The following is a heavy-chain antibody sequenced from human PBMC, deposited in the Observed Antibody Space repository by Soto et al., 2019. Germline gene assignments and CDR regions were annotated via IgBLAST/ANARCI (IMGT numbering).Heavy chain of an antibody. D-gene: IGHD3-22*01. V-gene: IGHV1-46*01. CDR1: GYTFTSYY. J-gene: IGHJ4*02. CDR2: INPSGGST. Sequence: ASVKVSCKASGYTFTSYYMHWVRQAPGQGLEWMGIINPSGGSTSYAQKFQGRVTMTRDTSTSTVYMELSSLRSEDTAVYYCARLMFPVRDDSSIPLDYWGQGILVTVS. CDR3: ARLMFPVRDDSSIPLDY.